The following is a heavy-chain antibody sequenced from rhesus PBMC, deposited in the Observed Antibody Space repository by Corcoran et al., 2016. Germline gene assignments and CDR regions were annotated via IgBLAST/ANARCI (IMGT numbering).Heavy chain of an antibody. V-gene: IGHV2-95*01. CDR3: ARVQYYNIWTGYFYGLDS. CDR1: GLSISTTGTG. Sequence: QVTLKESGPALVKPTQTLTLTCTFSGLSISTTGTGVGWIRQPPGKALEWLASIYWNDSKYYSTSLKSRLTISKDTSKNQVVLTMTNMDPVDTATYYCARVQYYNIWTGYFYGLDSWGQGVVVTVSS. CDR2: IYWNDSK. D-gene: IGHD3-3*01. J-gene: IGHJ6*01.